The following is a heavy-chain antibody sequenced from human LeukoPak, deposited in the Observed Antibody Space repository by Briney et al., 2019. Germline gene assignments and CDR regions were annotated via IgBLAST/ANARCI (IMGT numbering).Heavy chain of an antibody. D-gene: IGHD2-21*02. CDR3: ARGKTMVYCGGDCYRFDN. V-gene: IGHV1-2*02. Sequence: ASVKVSCKASGYTFIGYYMHWVRQAPGQGFEWVGWINPKSGGTNYAQKFQGRVTMTRDTSISTAYMELSRLLSGDTAVYYCARGKTMVYCGGDCYRFDNWGQGTLVTVSS. J-gene: IGHJ4*02. CDR2: INPKSGGT. CDR1: GYTFIGYY.